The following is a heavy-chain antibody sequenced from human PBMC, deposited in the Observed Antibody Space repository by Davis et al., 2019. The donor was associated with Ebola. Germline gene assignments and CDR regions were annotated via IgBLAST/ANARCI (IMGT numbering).Heavy chain of an antibody. CDR2: IFHGGST. CDR3: VKALRHGYSGDFRVGD. D-gene: IGHD5-24*01. Sequence: MPGGSLRLSCAASGFTVSNAWMSWIRQPQGKGLEWIGYIFHGGSTNYNPSLKSRVTISIDRSKNQFSLKLTSVTAADTAVYYCVKALRHGYSGDFRVGDWGQGTLVTVSS. V-gene: IGHV4-59*02. J-gene: IGHJ4*02. CDR1: GFTVSNAW.